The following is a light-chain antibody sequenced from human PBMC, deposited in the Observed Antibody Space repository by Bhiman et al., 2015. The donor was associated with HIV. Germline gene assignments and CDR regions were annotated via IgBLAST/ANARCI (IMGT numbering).Light chain of an antibody. Sequence: QSALTQPPSASGSPGQSVAISCTGTSSDFGAYNYVSWYQQRPGKAPKLMIYEVNKRPSGVPDRFSGSKSGNTASLTVSGLQAEDEADYYCSSFRVFGGGTK. CDR3: SSFRV. CDR2: EVN. V-gene: IGLV2-8*01. J-gene: IGLJ3*02. CDR1: SSDFGAYNY.